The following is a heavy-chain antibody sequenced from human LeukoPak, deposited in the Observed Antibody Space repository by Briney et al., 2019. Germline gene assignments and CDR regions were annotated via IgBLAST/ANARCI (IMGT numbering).Heavy chain of an antibody. CDR3: AKDLIPYAQVPLPGYYFYY. V-gene: IGHV3-23*01. CDR2: ISGSGGST. CDR1: GFTFSSYA. J-gene: IGHJ4*02. D-gene: IGHD3-16*01. Sequence: GGSLRLSCATSGFTFSSYAMSWVRQAPGKGLEWVSAISGSGGSTYYADSVKGRFTISRDNSKNTLYLQMNSLRAEDTAVYYCAKDLIPYAQVPLPGYYFYYWGQGTLVTVSS.